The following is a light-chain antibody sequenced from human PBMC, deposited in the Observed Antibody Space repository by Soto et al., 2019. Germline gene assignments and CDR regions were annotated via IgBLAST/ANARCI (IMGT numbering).Light chain of an antibody. CDR1: QSVSSN. Sequence: EIVMTQSPATLSVSPGERATLSCRASQSVSSNLAWYQQKPGQAPRLLIYRASIRATGIPATFSGSVSGTEFTLTISSLQSEDFAVYYCQQYDKWPPNYTFGQGTKLE. J-gene: IGKJ2*01. V-gene: IGKV3-15*01. CDR3: QQYDKWPPNYT. CDR2: RAS.